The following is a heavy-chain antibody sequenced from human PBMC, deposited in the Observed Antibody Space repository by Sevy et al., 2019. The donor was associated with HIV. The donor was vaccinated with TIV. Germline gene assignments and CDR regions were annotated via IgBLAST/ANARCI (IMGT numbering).Heavy chain of an antibody. Sequence: ASVKVSCKASGYTFTNYDIYWERQATGRGLEWMGWMTPNSGNTGYAQNFQGRVTMTRDTSISTAYMELNSLTSEDTAVYYCASGYSFGFDYWGQGTLVTVSS. V-gene: IGHV1-8*01. D-gene: IGHD5-18*01. CDR2: MTPNSGNT. CDR1: GYTFTNYD. J-gene: IGHJ4*02. CDR3: ASGYSFGFDY.